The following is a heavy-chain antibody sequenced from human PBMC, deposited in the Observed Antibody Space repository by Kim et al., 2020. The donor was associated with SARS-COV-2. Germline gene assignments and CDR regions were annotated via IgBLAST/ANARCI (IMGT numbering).Heavy chain of an antibody. CDR3: ASPSSSWDTWYAFDI. V-gene: IGHV4-31*03. D-gene: IGHD6-13*01. Sequence: SETLSLTCTVSGGSISSGGYYWSWNRQHPGKGLEWIGYIYYSGSTYYNPSLKSRVTISVDTSKNQFSLKLCSVTAADTAVYYCASPSSSWDTWYAFDIWGHGTMVTVSS. CDR1: GGSISSGGYY. CDR2: IYYSGST. J-gene: IGHJ3*02.